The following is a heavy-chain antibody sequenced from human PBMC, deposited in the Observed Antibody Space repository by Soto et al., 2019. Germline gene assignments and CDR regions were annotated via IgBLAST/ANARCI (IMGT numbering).Heavy chain of an antibody. CDR2: INISNGNT. J-gene: IGHJ4*02. Sequence: XSVKVCCRSSGYTFKNYQIYLVRQAPGQRLECMGWINISNGNTEYSQKFQGRVTMTRDTSASTAYMELSSLRSEDTAVYYCARDKDLTLVTTLDDWGQGTPVTVSS. CDR3: ARDKDLTLVTTLDD. V-gene: IGHV1-3*04. D-gene: IGHD4-17*01. CDR1: GYTFKNYQ.